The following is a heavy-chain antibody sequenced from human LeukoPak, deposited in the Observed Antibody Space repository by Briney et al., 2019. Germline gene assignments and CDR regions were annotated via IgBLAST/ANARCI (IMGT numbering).Heavy chain of an antibody. CDR3: ATSIGFTVTTKEVFDY. CDR1: GFTFSTYW. D-gene: IGHD4-11*01. CDR2: MKGDGSEK. Sequence: GGSLRLSCVASGFTFSTYWMTWVRQAPGKGLEWVANMKGDGSEKHYVDSVKGRFTISRDNARNSLYLQMNSLRPEDSAVYYCATSIGFTVTTKEVFDYWGQGTLVTVSS. V-gene: IGHV3-7*01. J-gene: IGHJ4*02.